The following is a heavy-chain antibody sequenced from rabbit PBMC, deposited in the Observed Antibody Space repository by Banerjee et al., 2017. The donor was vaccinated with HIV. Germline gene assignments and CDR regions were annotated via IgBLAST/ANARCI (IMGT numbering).Heavy chain of an antibody. CDR3: ARDLAGVIGWNFNL. J-gene: IGHJ4*01. CDR2: IDPFFGNT. V-gene: IGHV1S39*01. Sequence: QEQLVESGGGLVQPGGSLKLSCKASGFDFSSYGVSWVRQAPGKGLEWIGYIDPFFGNTYYASWAKGRFTISKTSSTTVTLQMTSLTAADTATYFCARDLAGVIGWNFNLWGQGTLVTVS. D-gene: IGHD4-1*01. CDR1: GFDFSSYG.